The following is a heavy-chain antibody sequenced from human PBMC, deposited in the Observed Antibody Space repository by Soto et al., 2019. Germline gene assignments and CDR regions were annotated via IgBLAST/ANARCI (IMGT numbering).Heavy chain of an antibody. D-gene: IGHD2-8*02. CDR3: ARDKITGHFDY. Sequence: QVQLQQWGAGLLKPSETLSLTCAVYGGSFSGYYWTWIRQPPGTGLEWIGEINHSGSTNYNPSLKSRVTISGDTSKNQFSLKLTSVTAADTAVYYCARDKITGHFDYWGQGTLVTVSS. CDR1: GGSFSGYY. CDR2: INHSGST. V-gene: IGHV4-34*01. J-gene: IGHJ4*02.